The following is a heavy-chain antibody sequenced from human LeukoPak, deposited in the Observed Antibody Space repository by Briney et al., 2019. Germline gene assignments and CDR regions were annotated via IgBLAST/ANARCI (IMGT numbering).Heavy chain of an antibody. CDR1: GFSFSNSQ. V-gene: IGHV3-48*03. J-gene: IGHJ4*02. CDR2: IDSSGSDI. CDR3: ARDFYDRAGYDY. Sequence: GGSLRLSCAASGFSFSNSQMNWVRQAPGKGLEWISFIDSSGSDIYYADSVKGRFTISRDNAKNSLFLQMSSLRDEDAAVYYCARDFYDRAGYDYWGQGTLVTVSS. D-gene: IGHD3-22*01.